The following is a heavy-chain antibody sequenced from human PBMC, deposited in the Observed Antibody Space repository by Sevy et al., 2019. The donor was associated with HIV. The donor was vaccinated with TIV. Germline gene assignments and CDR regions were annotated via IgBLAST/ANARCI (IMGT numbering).Heavy chain of an antibody. CDR1: GGSISSDNYY. CDR3: AKTRGGATNDAFDI. D-gene: IGHD1-26*01. Sequence: SETLSLTCTVSGGSISSDNYYWSWIRQPPGKGPEWVGSFYYSGNTYYNPSLKSRVSISVDTFKNQFSLKVTSVTAADTAVYYCAKTRGGATNDAFDIWGQGTMVTVSS. CDR2: FYYSGNT. V-gene: IGHV4-30-4*01. J-gene: IGHJ3*02.